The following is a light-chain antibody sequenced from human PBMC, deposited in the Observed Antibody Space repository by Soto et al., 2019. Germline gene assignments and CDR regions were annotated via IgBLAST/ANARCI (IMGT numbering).Light chain of an antibody. Sequence: TVMTQSPATLSVSPGDTATLSCRSSQNVHINLAWYQQKPGQAPTLLIYGVSARAPGVPARFSGTGSGTEFTLTIHNLQSEDFGIYYCQQYETWHRTFGQGTK. V-gene: IGKV3-15*01. CDR2: GVS. J-gene: IGKJ2*01. CDR3: QQYETWHRT. CDR1: QNVHIN.